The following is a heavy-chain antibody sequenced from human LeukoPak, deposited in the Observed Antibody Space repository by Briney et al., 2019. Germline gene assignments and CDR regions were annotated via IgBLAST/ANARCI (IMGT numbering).Heavy chain of an antibody. J-gene: IGHJ4*02. CDR1: GGTFSSYA. D-gene: IGHD5-18*01. CDR2: IIPIFGTA. V-gene: IGHV1-69*05. CDR3: ARKTDLHLGYSYAEHYFDY. Sequence: SVKVSCKASGGTFSSYAISWVRQAPGQGLEWMGRIIPIFGTANYAQKFQGRVTITTDESTSTAYMELSSLRSEDTAVYYCARKTDLHLGYSYAEHYFDYWGQGTLVTVSS.